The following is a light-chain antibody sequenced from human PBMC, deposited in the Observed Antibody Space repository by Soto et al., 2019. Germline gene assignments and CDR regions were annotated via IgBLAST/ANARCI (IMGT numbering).Light chain of an antibody. CDR1: QSVTNNY. Sequence: ESVLTQSPGTLSLSPGERATLSCRATQSVTNNYFAWYQQKPGQSPRHLIYGVSNRATDIPDRFSGSGSGTDFTLTISRLEPEDFVLYYCQQYSSLPHTFGQGTKLEVK. J-gene: IGKJ2*01. V-gene: IGKV3-20*01. CDR3: QQYSSLPHT. CDR2: GVS.